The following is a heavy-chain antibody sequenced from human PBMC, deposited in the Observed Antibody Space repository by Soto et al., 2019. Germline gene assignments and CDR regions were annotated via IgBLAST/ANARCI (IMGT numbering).Heavy chain of an antibody. CDR3: ARDRHGSPIYIDY. V-gene: IGHV4-31*03. D-gene: IGHD5-12*01. J-gene: IGHJ4*02. CDR2: IYYSGST. CDR1: GGSISSGGYY. Sequence: QVQLQESGPGLVKPSQTLSLTCTVSGGSISSGGYYWSWIRQHPGKGLEWIGYIYYSGSTYYNPSLKSRGTISVDTSKNQFSLKLSSVTAADTAVYYCARDRHGSPIYIDYWGQGTLVTVSS.